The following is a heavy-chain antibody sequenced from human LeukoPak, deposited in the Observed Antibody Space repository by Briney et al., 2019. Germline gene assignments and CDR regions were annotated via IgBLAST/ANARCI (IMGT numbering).Heavy chain of an antibody. CDR1: GGSISSYY. J-gene: IGHJ4*02. CDR3: ARVGGCSGGSCYSYYFDY. Sequence: SETLSLTCTVSGGSISSYYWSWIRQPPGKGLEWMGYIYYSGSTNYNPSLKSRVTISVDTSKNQFSLKLSSVTAADTAVYYCARVGGCSGGSCYSYYFDYWGQGTLVTVSS. CDR2: IYYSGST. V-gene: IGHV4-59*01. D-gene: IGHD2-15*01.